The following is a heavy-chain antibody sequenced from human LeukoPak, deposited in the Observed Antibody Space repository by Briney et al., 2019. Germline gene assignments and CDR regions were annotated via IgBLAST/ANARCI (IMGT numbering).Heavy chain of an antibody. D-gene: IGHD4-17*01. Sequence: PSETLFLTCTVSGDSVSSSYWSWIRQPPGKGLEWIGSIYYSGSTYYNPSLKSRATISVDTSKNQFSLKLSSVTAADTAVYYCARLDGDSLFDYWGQGTLVTVSS. CDR1: GDSVSSSY. CDR3: ARLDGDSLFDY. CDR2: IYYSGST. V-gene: IGHV4-39*01. J-gene: IGHJ4*02.